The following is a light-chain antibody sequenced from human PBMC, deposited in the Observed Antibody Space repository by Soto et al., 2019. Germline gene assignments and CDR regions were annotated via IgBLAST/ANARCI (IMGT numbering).Light chain of an antibody. J-gene: IGKJ3*01. CDR1: PGISSY. V-gene: IGKV1-8*01. CDR2: APS. Sequence: AIRMTQSPSSFSASTGDRVTITCRASPGISSYLAWYQQKPGKAPKLLIYAPSTLKSGVPSRFSGSGSGTDFTPTISCLQSEDFATYYFQQYYSYPLTFGPGTKVDIK. CDR3: QQYYSYPLT.